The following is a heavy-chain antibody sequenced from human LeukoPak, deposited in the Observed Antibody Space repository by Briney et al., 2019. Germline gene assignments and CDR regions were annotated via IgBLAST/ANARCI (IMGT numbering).Heavy chain of an antibody. D-gene: IGHD2-15*01. Sequence: PGGSPRLSCAASGLTFSGYWMSWVRQAPGKGLEWVANINQDGSEKYYGDSVKGRFTISRDNAKNSLYLQMNGLRAGDTAVYYCAAYCGGGSCYYYAWDVWGQGTTVTVSS. CDR3: AAYCGGGSCYYYAWDV. V-gene: IGHV3-7*01. CDR1: GLTFSGYW. J-gene: IGHJ6*02. CDR2: INQDGSEK.